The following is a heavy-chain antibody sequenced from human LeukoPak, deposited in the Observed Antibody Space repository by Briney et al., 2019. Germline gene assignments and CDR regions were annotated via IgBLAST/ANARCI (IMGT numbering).Heavy chain of an antibody. CDR1: GGTFSSYA. V-gene: IGHV1-69*01. Sequence: SVKVSCKASGGTFSSYAISWVRQAPGQGLEWMGGIIPIFGTANYAQKFQGRVTITADESARTAYMELSSLRSEDTAVYYCARVGYSYGYSSPNFDYWGQGTLVTVSS. D-gene: IGHD5-18*01. CDR3: ARVGYSYGYSSPNFDY. CDR2: IIPIFGTA. J-gene: IGHJ4*02.